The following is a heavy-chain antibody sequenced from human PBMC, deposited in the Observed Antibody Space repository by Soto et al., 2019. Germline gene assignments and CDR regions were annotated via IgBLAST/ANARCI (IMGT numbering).Heavy chain of an antibody. Sequence: QVHLQQWGAGLLKPSETLSLTCAVYGASLSDNYGNWLRQPPGKGLEWLGEINPSGTTNYNPSLRSRVTISIDTSKNQLSLNLRSVSAADTAVYYCARGRGAFDAWGQGTPVTVSS. CDR2: INPSGTT. J-gene: IGHJ5*02. CDR1: GASLSDNY. CDR3: ARGRGAFDA. V-gene: IGHV4-34*01.